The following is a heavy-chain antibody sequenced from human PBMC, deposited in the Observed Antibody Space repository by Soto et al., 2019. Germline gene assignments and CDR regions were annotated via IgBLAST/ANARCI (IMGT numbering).Heavy chain of an antibody. Sequence: ASVKVSCKASGFTFTSSAVQWVRQARGQRLEWIGWIVVGTGNTNYAQKFQQRLTITRDMSTSTAYMELSSLRSEDTAVYYCAAVYDFWSGHNWFDPWGQGTLVTVSS. D-gene: IGHD3-3*01. V-gene: IGHV1-58*01. J-gene: IGHJ5*02. CDR3: AAVYDFWSGHNWFDP. CDR2: IVVGTGNT. CDR1: GFTFTSSA.